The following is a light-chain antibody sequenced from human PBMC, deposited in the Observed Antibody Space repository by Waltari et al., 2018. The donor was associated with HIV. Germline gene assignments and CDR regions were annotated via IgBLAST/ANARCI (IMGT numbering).Light chain of an antibody. J-gene: IGKJ2*01. CDR3: QQYGSSPYT. CDR1: QNVTSGF. CDR2: GAS. V-gene: IGKV3-20*01. Sequence: EIVLTQSPRTLSLPPGDKATLPCRASQNVTSGFLAWYQQKRGQAPTLLMYGASSRAKGIPDRFSGGGSGTDFTLTISRLEPEDFAVYHCQQYGSSPYTFGQGTRLEIK.